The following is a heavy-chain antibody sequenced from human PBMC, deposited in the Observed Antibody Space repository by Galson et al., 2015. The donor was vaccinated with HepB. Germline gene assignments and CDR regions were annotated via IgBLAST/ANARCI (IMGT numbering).Heavy chain of an antibody. Sequence: SLRLSCAASGFTFDDYAMHWVRQSPGKGLEWVSGIIWNSGAMGYADSVRGRFIISRDNAKNSLSLQMNSPRFEDTAIYYCAKGVLRGSGSYTTPPFEHWGQGTQVTVSS. CDR3: AKGVLRGSGSYTTPPFEH. V-gene: IGHV3-9*01. CDR1: GFTFDDYA. J-gene: IGHJ4*02. D-gene: IGHD3-10*01. CDR2: IIWNSGAM.